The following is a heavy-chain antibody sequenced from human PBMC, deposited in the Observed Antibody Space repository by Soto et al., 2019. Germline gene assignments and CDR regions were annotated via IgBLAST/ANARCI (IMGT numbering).Heavy chain of an antibody. CDR2: IYYSGST. J-gene: IGHJ4*02. D-gene: IGHD2-2*01. CDR3: ARGDAVVPAALAFDY. CDR1: GGSISSGGYY. Sequence: SETLSLTCTVSGGSISSGGYYWSWIRQHPGKGLEWIGYIYYSGSTYYNPSLKSRVTISVDTSKNQFSLKLSSVTAADTAVYYCARGDAVVPAALAFDYWGQGTLVTVSS. V-gene: IGHV4-31*03.